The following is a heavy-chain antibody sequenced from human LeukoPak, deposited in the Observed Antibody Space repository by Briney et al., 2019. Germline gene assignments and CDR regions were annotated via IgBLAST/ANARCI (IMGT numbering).Heavy chain of an antibody. Sequence: KPSETLSLTCTVSGYSISSGYYWGWIRQPPGKGLEWIGSIYHSGSTYYNPSLKSRVTISVDTSKNQFSLKLSSVTAADTAVYYCASWPSSSWHYYYYYYYMDVWGKGTTVTVSS. V-gene: IGHV4-38-2*02. CDR1: GYSISSGYY. D-gene: IGHD6-13*01. CDR3: ASWPSSSWHYYYYYYYMDV. J-gene: IGHJ6*03. CDR2: IYHSGST.